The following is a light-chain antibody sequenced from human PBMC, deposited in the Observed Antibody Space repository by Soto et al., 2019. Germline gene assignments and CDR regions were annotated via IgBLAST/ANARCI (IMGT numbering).Light chain of an antibody. J-gene: IGKJ1*01. CDR2: GAS. CDR3: QQYGSSPPTWT. Sequence: EMVMTQSPGTLSLSPGERPTLSCRASQSLSSSFLAWYQQKPGQAPRLLIYGASSRATGIPDRFSGSGSGTDFTLTISRLEPEDFAVYYCQQYGSSPPTWTFGQGTKVDIK. CDR1: QSLSSSF. V-gene: IGKV3-20*01.